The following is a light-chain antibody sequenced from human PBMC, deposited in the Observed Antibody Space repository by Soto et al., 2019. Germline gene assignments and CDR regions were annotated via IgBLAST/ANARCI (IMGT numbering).Light chain of an antibody. CDR1: SSDVGGHNY. Sequence: QSDLTQVASVSASPGQSITISCTGTSSDVGGHNYVSWYQQHPGNAPKLMIYNVDYRPSGVSNRFSGSKSGNTASLTISGLQADDEAYYYCSSYADSSTVVFGGGTKLTVL. CDR2: NVD. CDR3: SSYADSSTVV. V-gene: IGLV2-14*03. J-gene: IGLJ2*01.